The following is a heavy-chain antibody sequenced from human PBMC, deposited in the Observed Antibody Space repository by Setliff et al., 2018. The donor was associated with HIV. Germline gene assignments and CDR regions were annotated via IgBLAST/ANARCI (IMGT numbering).Heavy chain of an antibody. CDR2: ISWNGDLT. CDR1: GFIFNNYA. Sequence: PGGSLRLSCAGSGFIFNNYAMYWVRQPPGRGLEWVSGISWNGDLTAYAGFTKGRFTISRDNARKSLYLQMNSLRAEDTAVYYCAKRNGIPLAGPYDYWGQGSLVTVSS. J-gene: IGHJ4*02. V-gene: IGHV3-9*01. D-gene: IGHD6-19*01. CDR3: AKRNGIPLAGPYDY.